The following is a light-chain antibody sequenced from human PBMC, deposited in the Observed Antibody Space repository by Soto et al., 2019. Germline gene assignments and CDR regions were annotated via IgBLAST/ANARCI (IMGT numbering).Light chain of an antibody. Sequence: EIVMTQSPATLSVSPGERATLSCRASHSVSSRYLAWYQQKPGQAPRLLIYDASSRATGIPDRFSGSGSGTDFTLTITRLEPEDFAVYYCQQYGSLPRTFGQGTRLEIK. V-gene: IGKV3-20*01. J-gene: IGKJ5*01. CDR1: HSVSSRY. CDR3: QQYGSLPRT. CDR2: DAS.